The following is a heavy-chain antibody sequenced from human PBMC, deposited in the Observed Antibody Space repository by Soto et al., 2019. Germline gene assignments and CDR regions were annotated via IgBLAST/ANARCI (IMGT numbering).Heavy chain of an antibody. CDR3: AKVKRGSSGWYGGYYFDY. V-gene: IGHV3-9*01. D-gene: IGHD6-19*01. CDR1: GFTFDDYA. CDR2: ISWNSGSI. J-gene: IGHJ4*02. Sequence: GGSLRLSCAASGFTFDDYAMHWVRQAPGKGLEWVSGISWNSGSIGYADSVKGRFTISRDNAKNSLYLQMNSLRAEDTALYYCAKVKRGSSGWYGGYYFDYWGQGTLVIVSS.